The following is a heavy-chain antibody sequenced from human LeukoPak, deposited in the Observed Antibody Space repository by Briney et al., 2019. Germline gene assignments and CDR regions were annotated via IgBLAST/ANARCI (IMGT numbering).Heavy chain of an antibody. CDR1: GGSISSYY. CDR3: AREISIAARPNAFDN. J-gene: IGHJ3*02. V-gene: IGHV4-59*01. CDR2: IYYSGST. D-gene: IGHD6-6*01. Sequence: SETLSLTCTVSGGSISSYYWSWIRQPPGKGLEWIGYIYYSGSTNYNPSLKSRVTISVDTSKNQFSLKLSSVTAADTAVYYCAREISIAARPNAFDNWGQGTMVTVSS.